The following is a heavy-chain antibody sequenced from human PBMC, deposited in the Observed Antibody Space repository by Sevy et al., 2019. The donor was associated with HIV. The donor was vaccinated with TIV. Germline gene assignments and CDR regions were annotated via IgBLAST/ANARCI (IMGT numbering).Heavy chain of an antibody. Sequence: GGSLRLSCAASGFTFSRYWMTWVRQAPGKGLEWVANIKQDESEKYYVDAVKGRFTISRDNAKNSMYLQMSSLRVEDTAVYYCATLSSPMPNSGWYDFFDHWGQGTLVTVSS. CDR1: GFTFSRYW. D-gene: IGHD6-19*01. V-gene: IGHV3-7*01. J-gene: IGHJ4*02. CDR2: IKQDESEK. CDR3: ATLSSPMPNSGWYDFFDH.